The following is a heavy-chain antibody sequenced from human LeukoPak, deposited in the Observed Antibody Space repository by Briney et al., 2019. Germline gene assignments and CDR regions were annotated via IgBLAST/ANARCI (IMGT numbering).Heavy chain of an antibody. CDR2: VYETRIT. J-gene: IGHJ6*03. D-gene: IGHD3-22*01. V-gene: IGHV4-39*01. Sequence: SETLSLTCTVAGGSMSTSSYNWGWIRQPPGNGLEVLGRVYETRITYYNSSAERRVTMSGDTSKNPCSRELSSVTAADTVVYFCATQVRSTVVMFMDVWGKGTTVIVSS. CDR1: GGSMSTSSYN. CDR3: ATQVRSTVVMFMDV.